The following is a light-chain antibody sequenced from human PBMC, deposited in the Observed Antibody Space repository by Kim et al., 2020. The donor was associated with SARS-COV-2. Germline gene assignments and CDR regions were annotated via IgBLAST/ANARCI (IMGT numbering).Light chain of an antibody. J-gene: IGKJ2*01. CDR3: QQYDGLPPRYT. CDR2: DAS. CDR1: QDIGNN. V-gene: IGKV1-33*01. Sequence: DIQMTQSPSSLSASVGDRVTITCQASQDIGNNLNWYQQKPGKAPEFLIYDASNLRTGVPSRFSGSGFGTDFTFTISSLQPEDIATYYCQQYDGLPPRYTFGQGTKLEI.